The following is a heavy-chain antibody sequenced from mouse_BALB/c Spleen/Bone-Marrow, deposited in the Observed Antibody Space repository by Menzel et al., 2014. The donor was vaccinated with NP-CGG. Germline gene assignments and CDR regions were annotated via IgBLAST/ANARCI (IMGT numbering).Heavy chain of an antibody. Sequence: EVQLQQSGPELVKPGASVKMSCKASGYTFTDYYMKWVKQSHGESLEWIGDINPINGDTFYNQKFKGKATLTVDKSSSTAYMQHDSLTSEDSAVYYCAMGVRLYWYFDVWGAGTTVTVSS. J-gene: IGHJ1*01. CDR2: INPINGDT. D-gene: IGHD2-14*01. CDR3: AMGVRLYWYFDV. V-gene: IGHV1-26*01. CDR1: GYTFTDYY.